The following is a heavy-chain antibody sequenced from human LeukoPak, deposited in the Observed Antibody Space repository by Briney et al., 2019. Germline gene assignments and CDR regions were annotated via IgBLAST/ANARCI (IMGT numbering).Heavy chain of an antibody. CDR1: GGSISSYY. V-gene: IGHV3-21*01. D-gene: IGHD3-10*01. CDR2: ITGSSKSI. CDR3: VREGSGSTHYMDV. J-gene: IGHJ6*03. Sequence: PSETLSLTCTVSGGSISSYYWSWVRQAPGKGPEWVSSITGSSKSIDYADSVKGRFAISRDNAKNSLFLQMASLRVEDTAVYYCVREGSGSTHYMDVWGKGTTVIVSS.